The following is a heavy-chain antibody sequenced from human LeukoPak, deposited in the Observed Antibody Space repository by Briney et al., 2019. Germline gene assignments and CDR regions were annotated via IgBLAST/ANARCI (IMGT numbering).Heavy chain of an antibody. CDR1: GFTFSSYA. Sequence: PGGSLRLSCAASGFTFSSYAMYWVRQAPGKGLEWVAVISYDGSNKYYADSVKGRFTISRDNSKNTLYLQMNSLRAEDTAVYYCAILSGYDSSGPFDYWGQGTLVTVSS. J-gene: IGHJ4*02. CDR2: ISYDGSNK. CDR3: AILSGYDSSGPFDY. D-gene: IGHD3-22*01. V-gene: IGHV3-30*04.